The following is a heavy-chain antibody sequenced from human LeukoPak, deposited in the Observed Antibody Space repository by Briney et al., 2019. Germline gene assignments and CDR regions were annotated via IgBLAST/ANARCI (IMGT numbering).Heavy chain of an antibody. D-gene: IGHD6-19*01. J-gene: IGHJ6*03. Sequence: PSETLSLTCTVSGGSISSSSYYWGWIRQPPGKGLEWIGSIYYSESTYYNPSLKSRVTISVDTSKNQFSLKLSSVTAADTAVYYCARIIAVAGHYYYYYMDVWGKGTTVTVSS. CDR1: GGSISSSSYY. CDR3: ARIIAVAGHYYYYYMDV. V-gene: IGHV4-39*07. CDR2: IYYSEST.